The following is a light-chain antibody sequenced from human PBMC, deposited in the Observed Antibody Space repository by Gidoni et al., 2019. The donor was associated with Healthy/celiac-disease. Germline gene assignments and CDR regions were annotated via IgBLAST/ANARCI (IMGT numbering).Light chain of an antibody. J-gene: IGLJ2*01. CDR2: GNS. Sequence: SVLTQPPSVSWAPGQRVTIACTGSSSNIGAGYDVHWYQQLPGTAPKLLIYGNSNRPSGVPDRFSGSKSGTSASLAITGLQAEDEADYYCQSYDSSLSVVFGGGTKLTVL. CDR3: QSYDSSLSVV. CDR1: SSNIGAGYD. V-gene: IGLV1-40*01.